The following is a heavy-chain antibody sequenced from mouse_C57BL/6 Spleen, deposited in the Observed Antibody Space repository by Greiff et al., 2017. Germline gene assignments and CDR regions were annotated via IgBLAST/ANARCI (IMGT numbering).Heavy chain of an antibody. CDR2: IDPSDSYT. Sequence: VQLQQLGAELVTPGASVQLSRKASGYTFTSYWMHRVKQRPGQGLEWIGEIDPSDSYTNYNQKFKGKSTWTVDKSSSTAYMQLSSLTSEDSAVCYGASSRSKCAMGYWGQGTSATVSS. J-gene: IGHJ4*01. V-gene: IGHV1-69*01. D-gene: IGHD1-3*01. CDR1: GYTFTSYW. CDR3: ASSRSKCAMGY.